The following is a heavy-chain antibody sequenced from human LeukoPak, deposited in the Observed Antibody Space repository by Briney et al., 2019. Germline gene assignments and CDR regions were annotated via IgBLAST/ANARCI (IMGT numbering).Heavy chain of an antibody. CDR1: GFTFDDYA. D-gene: IGHD3-22*01. CDR2: ISGDGGST. V-gene: IGHV3-43*02. J-gene: IGHJ4*02. Sequence: GGSLRLSCAASGFTFDDYAMHWVRQAPGKGLEWVSLISGDGGSTYYADSVKGRFTISRDNSKNSPYLQMNSLRTEDTALYYCAKALGDDSSGYYYKGLCDYWGQGTLVTVSS. CDR3: AKALGDDSSGYYYKGLCDY.